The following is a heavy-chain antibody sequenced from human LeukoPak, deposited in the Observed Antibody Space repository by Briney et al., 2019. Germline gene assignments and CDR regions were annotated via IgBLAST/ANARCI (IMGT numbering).Heavy chain of an antibody. CDR1: GFTFGSYG. V-gene: IGHV3-30*02. D-gene: IGHD3-10*01. CDR2: IRDDGSNK. J-gene: IGHJ6*02. CDR3: AKSITMVRGVITKYYGMDV. Sequence: GGSLRLSCAASGFTFGSYGMHWVRQAPGKGLEWVAFIRDDGSNKYYADSVKGRFTISRDNSKNTLYLQMNSLRAEDTAVYYCAKSITMVRGVITKYYGMDVWGQGTTVTVSS.